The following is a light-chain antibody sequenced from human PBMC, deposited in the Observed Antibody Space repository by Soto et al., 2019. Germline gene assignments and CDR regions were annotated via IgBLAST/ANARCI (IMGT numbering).Light chain of an antibody. Sequence: VVCVLSPGTMSLSPGERGTLSWRASQSVSSNYLAWYQQKPGQAPRLLIYGASSRATGIPDRFSGSGSGTDFTLTISRLEPEDFAVYYCQQYAGSPWTFGQGTKVDI. CDR2: GAS. J-gene: IGKJ1*01. CDR1: QSVSSNY. V-gene: IGKV3-20*01. CDR3: QQYAGSPWT.